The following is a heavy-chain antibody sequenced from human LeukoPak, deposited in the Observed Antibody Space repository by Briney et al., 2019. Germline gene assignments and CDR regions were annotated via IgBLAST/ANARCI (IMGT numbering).Heavy chain of an antibody. Sequence: SETLSLTCTVSGGSISSSSYYWGWIRQPPGKGLGWIGSIYYSGSTYYNPSLKSRVTISVDTSKNQFSLKLSSVTAADTAVYYCVQGGIAAAAPQSDIWGQGTMVTVSS. D-gene: IGHD6-13*01. CDR2: IYYSGST. CDR3: VQGGIAAAAPQSDI. CDR1: GGSISSSSYY. J-gene: IGHJ3*02. V-gene: IGHV4-39*01.